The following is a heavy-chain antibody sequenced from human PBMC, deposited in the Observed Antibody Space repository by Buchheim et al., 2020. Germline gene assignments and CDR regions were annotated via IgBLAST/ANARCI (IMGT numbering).Heavy chain of an antibody. D-gene: IGHD2-21*02. V-gene: IGHV3-33*01. J-gene: IGHJ3*02. CDR3: ARDGDYCGGDCYLDAFDI. CDR2: IWYDGSNK. CDR1: GFTFSSYG. Sequence: QVQLVESGGGVVQPGRSLRLSCAASGFTFSSYGMHWVRQAPGKGLEWVAVIWYDGSNKYYADSVKGRFTISRDNSKNTLYLQMNSLRAEDTAVYYCARDGDYCGGDCYLDAFDIWGQGT.